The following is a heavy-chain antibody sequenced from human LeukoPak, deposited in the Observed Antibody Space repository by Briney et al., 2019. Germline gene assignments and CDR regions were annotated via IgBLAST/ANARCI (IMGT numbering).Heavy chain of an antibody. V-gene: IGHV3-21*01. CDR1: GFTFSSYS. J-gene: IGHJ4*02. Sequence: PGGSLRLSCAASGFTFSSYSMNWVRQAPGKGLEWVSSISSSSYIYYADSEKGRFTISRDNAKNSLYLQMNSLRAEDTAVYYCARGLTDYYGSGSYELGYWGQGTLVTVSS. CDR2: ISSSSYI. CDR3: ARGLTDYYGSGSYELGY. D-gene: IGHD3-10*01.